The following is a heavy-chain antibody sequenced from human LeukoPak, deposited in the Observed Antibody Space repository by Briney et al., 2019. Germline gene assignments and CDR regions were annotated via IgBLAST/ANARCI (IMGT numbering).Heavy chain of an antibody. V-gene: IGHV4-34*01. Sequence: TPSETLSLTCAVYRGSFSGYYWSWIRQPPGKGLEWIGEINHSGSTNYNPSLKSRVTISVDTSKNQFSLKLSSVTAADTAVYYCARVGRTYDFWSGYRDWGQGTLVTVSS. D-gene: IGHD3-3*01. J-gene: IGHJ4*02. CDR3: ARVGRTYDFWSGYRD. CDR1: RGSFSGYY. CDR2: INHSGST.